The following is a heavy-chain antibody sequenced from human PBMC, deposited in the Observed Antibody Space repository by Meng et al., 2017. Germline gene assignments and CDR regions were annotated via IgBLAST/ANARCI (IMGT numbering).Heavy chain of an antibody. CDR2: ISAYNGNT. CDR1: GYTLTSYG. V-gene: IGHV1-18*03. Sequence: ASVKVSCKASGYTLTSYGISWVRQAPGQGLDWMGWISAYNGNTNYAQKLHGRVTMTTDTSTSTDYMEPRSLRSDDMDVYDCARDLRSYYYDSSGYYYFQHWGQGTLVTVSS. CDR3: ARDLRSYYYDSSGYYYFQH. J-gene: IGHJ1*01. D-gene: IGHD3-22*01.